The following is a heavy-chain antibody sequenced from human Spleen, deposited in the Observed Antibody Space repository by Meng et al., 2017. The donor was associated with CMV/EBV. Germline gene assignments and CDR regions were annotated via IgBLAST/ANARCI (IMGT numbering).Heavy chain of an antibody. J-gene: IGHJ4*02. CDR1: GFTFSDYY. CDR2: ISSSSSYT. V-gene: IGHV3-11*05. Sequence: QVQLVASGGGLVKPGGSRGLSCAASGFTFSDYYMSWIRQAPGKGLEWVSYISSSSSYTNYADSVKGRFTISRDNAKNSLYLQMNSLRAEDTAVYYCARGRYSSSWSVDYWGQGTLVTVSS. D-gene: IGHD6-13*01. CDR3: ARGRYSSSWSVDY.